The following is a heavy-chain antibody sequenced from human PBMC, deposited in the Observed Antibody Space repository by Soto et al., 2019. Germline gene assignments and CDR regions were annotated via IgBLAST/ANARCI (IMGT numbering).Heavy chain of an antibody. CDR2: ISSSSSTI. Sequence: PGGSLRLSCAASGFTFGSYSMNWVRQAPGKGLEWVSYISSSSSTIYYADSVKGRFTISRDNAKNSLYLQMNSLRDEDTAVYYCARDPYYDILTGYYVHVTFDYWGQGTLVTVSS. J-gene: IGHJ4*02. CDR3: ARDPYYDILTGYYVHVTFDY. V-gene: IGHV3-48*02. CDR1: GFTFGSYS. D-gene: IGHD3-9*01.